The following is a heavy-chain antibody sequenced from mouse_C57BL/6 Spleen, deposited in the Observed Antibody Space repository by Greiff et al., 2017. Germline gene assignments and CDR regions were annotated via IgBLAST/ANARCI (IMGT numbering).Heavy chain of an antibody. CDR1: GFTFSDYY. CDR3: AREGSNYGRYAMDY. Sequence: EVKLMESEGGLVQPGSSMKLSCTASGFTFSDYYMAWVRQVPEKGLEWVANINYDGSSTYYLDSLKSRFIISRDNAKNILYLQMSSLKSEDTATYYCAREGSNYGRYAMDYWGQGTSVTVSS. V-gene: IGHV5-16*01. CDR2: INYDGSST. D-gene: IGHD2-5*01. J-gene: IGHJ4*01.